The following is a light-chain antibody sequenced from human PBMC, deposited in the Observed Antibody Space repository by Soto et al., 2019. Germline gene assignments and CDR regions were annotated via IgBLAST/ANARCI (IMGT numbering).Light chain of an antibody. CDR3: CSHVGRSTLL. CDR2: EGS. Sequence: QSVLTQPASVSGSPGQSITISCTGSSSDIGSYNLVSWYQQHPGKAPKLMIYEGSKRPSGVSNRFSGSKPGNTASLTISGLQAEGEGDYYCCSHVGRSTLLFGGGTKLTVL. J-gene: IGLJ3*02. V-gene: IGLV2-23*01. CDR1: SSDIGSYNL.